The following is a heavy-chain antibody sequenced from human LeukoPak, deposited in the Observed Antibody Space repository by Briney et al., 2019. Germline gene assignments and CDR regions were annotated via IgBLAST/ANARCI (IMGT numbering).Heavy chain of an antibody. CDR2: INPINVIT. Sequence: ASVKVSCKASGYTFTNYYMHWVRQAPGQGLEWVGIINPINVITRYAQKFQGRVTMTRDMSTSTVYMELSSLRSEDTAVYYCARGGDGYNLDYYYYMDVWGKGTTVTVSS. CDR1: GYTFTNYY. J-gene: IGHJ6*03. V-gene: IGHV1-46*01. CDR3: ARGGDGYNLDYYYYMDV. D-gene: IGHD5-24*01.